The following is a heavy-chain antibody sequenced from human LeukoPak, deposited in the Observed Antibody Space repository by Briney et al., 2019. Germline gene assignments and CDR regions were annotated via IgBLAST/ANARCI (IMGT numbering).Heavy chain of an antibody. D-gene: IGHD3-22*01. J-gene: IGHJ4*02. CDR2: IKQDGSEK. CDR1: GFTFSSYW. V-gene: IGHV3-7*01. Sequence: GGSLTLSCAASGFTFSSYWMSWVRQAQGKGLEWVANIKQDGSEKYYVDSVKGRITISRDNAKNSLYLQMNSLRAEDTAVYYCAREVINYYDSSGYYDYWGQGTLVTVSS. CDR3: AREVINYYDSSGYYDY.